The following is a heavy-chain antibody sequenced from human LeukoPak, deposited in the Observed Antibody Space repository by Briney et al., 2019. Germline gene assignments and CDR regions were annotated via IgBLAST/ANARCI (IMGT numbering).Heavy chain of an antibody. CDR2: ISSSSSYI. D-gene: IGHD3-16*02. J-gene: IGHJ4*02. CDR1: GFTFSSYS. V-gene: IGHV3-21*01. Sequence: GGSLRLSCAASGFTFSSYSMNWVRQAPGKGLEWVSSISSSSSYIYYADSVKGRFTISRDNAKNSLYLRMNSLRAEDTAVYYCARDSVWGSYRPTSYDYWGQGTLVTVSS. CDR3: ARDSVWGSYRPTSYDY.